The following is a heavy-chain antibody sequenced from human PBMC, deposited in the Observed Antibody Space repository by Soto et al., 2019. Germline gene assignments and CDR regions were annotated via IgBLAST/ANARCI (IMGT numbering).Heavy chain of an antibody. CDR3: ARGLGYCSGGSCSLNWFDP. J-gene: IGHJ5*02. CDR2: IYHSGIT. Sequence: PSETLSLTCAVSGYSISSGYYWGWIRPPAGKGLEWIGSIYHSGITYYNPSLKSRVTISVDASKNQFSLKVSSVTAADTAVYYCARGLGYCSGGSCSLNWFDPWGQGTLVNVSS. D-gene: IGHD2-15*01. CDR1: GYSISSGYY. V-gene: IGHV4-38-2*01.